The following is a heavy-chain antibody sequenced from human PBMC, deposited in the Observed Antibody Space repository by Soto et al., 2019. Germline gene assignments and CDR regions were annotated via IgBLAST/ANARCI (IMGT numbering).Heavy chain of an antibody. CDR2: VVPQFGTP. J-gene: IGHJ4*02. Sequence: QVQLVQSGAEVQKPGSSVKVSCLASRGTFNRYAINWVRQAPGHGLEWLGAVVPQFGTPNYAQKFQDRVTIVADESTNTTSMELRGLTSDDTAVYYCARQNRDTPMVPFDVWGQGTLVTVSS. V-gene: IGHV1-69*01. CDR1: RGTFNRYA. D-gene: IGHD5-18*01. CDR3: ARQNRDTPMVPFDV.